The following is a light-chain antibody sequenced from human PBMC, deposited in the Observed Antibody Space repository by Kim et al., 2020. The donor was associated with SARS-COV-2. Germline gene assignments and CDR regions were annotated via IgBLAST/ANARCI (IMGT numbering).Light chain of an antibody. CDR1: QSISTY. Sequence: ASVVDIVTITCRASQSISTYLNWYQPKPWTAPLLLSYSTSSLQSGVPSRFSGSRSGTDFTLTISSLQPEDFATYYCQQTYSPMITFGGGTKVDIK. V-gene: IGKV1-39*01. CDR2: STS. J-gene: IGKJ4*01. CDR3: QQTYSPMIT.